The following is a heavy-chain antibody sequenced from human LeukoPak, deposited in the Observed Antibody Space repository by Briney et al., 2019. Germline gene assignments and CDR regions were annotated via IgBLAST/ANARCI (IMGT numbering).Heavy chain of an antibody. V-gene: IGHV1-18*01. CDR1: GYTFTSYG. D-gene: IGHD2-2*01. CDR3: ATLGYCSSTSCYSPQGSAFDI. J-gene: IGHJ3*02. CDR2: ISAYNGNT. Sequence: ASVKVSCKASGYTFTSYGISWVRQAPGQGLEWMGWISAYNGNTNYAQKLQGRVTMTTDTSTSTVYMELSSLRSEDTAVYYCATLGYCSSTSCYSPQGSAFDIWGQGTMVTVSS.